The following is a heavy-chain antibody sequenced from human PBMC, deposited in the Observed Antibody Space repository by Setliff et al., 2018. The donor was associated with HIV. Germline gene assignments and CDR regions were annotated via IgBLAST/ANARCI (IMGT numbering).Heavy chain of an antibody. CDR3: ASGYSSGLGYWYFDL. CDR2: INHSGST. J-gene: IGHJ2*01. CDR1: GGSFSDYY. Sequence: SETLSLTCAVYGGSFSDYYWSWIRQPPGKGLEWIGEINHSGSTYYNPSLKSRVTISVDTSKNQFSLKLSSVTAADTAVYYCASGYSSGLGYWYFDLWGRGTLVTVSS. D-gene: IGHD6-19*01. V-gene: IGHV4-34*01.